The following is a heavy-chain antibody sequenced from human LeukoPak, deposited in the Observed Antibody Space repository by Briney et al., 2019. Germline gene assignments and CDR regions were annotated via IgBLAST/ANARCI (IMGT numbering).Heavy chain of an antibody. D-gene: IGHD6-19*01. J-gene: IGHJ4*02. V-gene: IGHV3-33*01. CDR1: GFTLSSYG. CDR3: AREQQWLVHYSDY. CDR2: IWYDGSNK. Sequence: GGSLRLSCAASGFTLSSYGMHWVRQAPGKGLEWVAVIWYDGSNKYYADSVKGRFTISRDNSKNTLYLQMNSLRAEDTAVYYCAREQQWLVHYSDYWGQGTLVTVSS.